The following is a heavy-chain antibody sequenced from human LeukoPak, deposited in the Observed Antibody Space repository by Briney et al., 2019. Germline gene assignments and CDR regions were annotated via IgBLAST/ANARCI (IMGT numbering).Heavy chain of an antibody. CDR3: VNSGFDP. J-gene: IGHJ5*02. D-gene: IGHD3-10*01. V-gene: IGHV3-30*02. CDR2: IRYDGSNK. CDR1: GFTFSSYS. Sequence: GGSLRLSCAASGFTFSSYSMNWVRQAPGKGLEWVAFIRYDGSNKYYADSVKGRFTISRDNFKNTLSLQMNGLRVEDTALYYCVNSGFDPWGQGTLVTVSS.